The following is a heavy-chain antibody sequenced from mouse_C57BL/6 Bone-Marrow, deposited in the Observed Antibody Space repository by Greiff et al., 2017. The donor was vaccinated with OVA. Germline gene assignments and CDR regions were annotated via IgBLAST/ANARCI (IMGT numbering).Heavy chain of an antibody. J-gene: IGHJ1*03. V-gene: IGHV10-1*01. CDR3: VTQFITTVVAKYFDV. CDR2: IRSKSNNYAT. CDR1: GFSFNTYA. Sequence: EVKLMESGGGLVQPKGSLKLSCAASGFSFNTYAMNWVRQAPGKGLEWVARIRSKSNNYATYYADSVKDRFTISRDDSESMLYLQMNNLKTEDTAMYYCVTQFITTVVAKYFDVWGTGTTVTVSS. D-gene: IGHD1-1*01.